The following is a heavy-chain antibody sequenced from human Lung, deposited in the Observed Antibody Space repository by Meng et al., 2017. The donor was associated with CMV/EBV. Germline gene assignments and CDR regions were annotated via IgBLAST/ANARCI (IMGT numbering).Heavy chain of an antibody. CDR3: AGFGVAITNGLDV. CDR2: ISTTSTYI. D-gene: IGHD3-3*01. J-gene: IGHJ6*02. Sequence: GSXRLXXAASGFTFSAYSMNWVRQAPGKGLEWVSSISTTSTYIYYADSMKGRFTISRDNAKNLLFLQLNIQSVEDTSVYYCAGFGVAITNGLDVWGQGTTVTVSS. V-gene: IGHV3-21*01. CDR1: GFTFSAYS.